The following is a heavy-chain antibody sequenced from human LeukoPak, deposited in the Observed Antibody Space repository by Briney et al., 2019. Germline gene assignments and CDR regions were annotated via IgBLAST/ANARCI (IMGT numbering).Heavy chain of an antibody. CDR2: IKQDGSEK. CDR3: ARVGHGVRGVIRRYYYYYMDV. V-gene: IGHV3-7*01. D-gene: IGHD3-10*01. CDR1: GFTFSSYW. J-gene: IGHJ6*03. Sequence: GGSLRLSCAASGFTFSSYWMSWVRQAPGKGLEWVANIKQDGSEKYYVDSVKGRFTISRDNAKNPLYLQMNSLRAEDTAVYYCARVGHGVRGVIRRYYYYYMDVWGKGTTVTISS.